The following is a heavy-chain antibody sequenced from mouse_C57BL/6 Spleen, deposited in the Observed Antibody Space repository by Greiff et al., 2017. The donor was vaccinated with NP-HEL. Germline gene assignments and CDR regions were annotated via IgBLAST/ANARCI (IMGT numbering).Heavy chain of an antibody. CDR3: ARNGDFDV. CDR1: GYTFTSYG. CDR2: IYPGSGNT. J-gene: IGHJ1*03. V-gene: IGHV1-81*01. Sequence: VQLVESGAELVRPGASVKLSCKASGYTFTSYGISWVKQRTGQGLEWIGEIYPGSGNTNYNEKFKGKATLTADKSSSTAYMELRSLTSDDSAVYFCARNGDFDVWGTGTTVTVSS.